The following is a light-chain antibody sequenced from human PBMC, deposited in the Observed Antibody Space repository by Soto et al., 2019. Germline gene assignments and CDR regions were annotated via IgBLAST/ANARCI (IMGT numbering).Light chain of an antibody. V-gene: IGKV1-5*03. CDR3: QQYNSWWT. CDR2: KAS. J-gene: IGKJ1*01. CDR1: QSISSW. Sequence: DIQMTQSPSTLSASVGDRVTITCRPSQSISSWLAWYQQKPGKAPKLLIYKASSLESGVPSRFSGSGSGTEFTLTISSLQPDDFATYYCQQYNSWWTFGQGTKVEIK.